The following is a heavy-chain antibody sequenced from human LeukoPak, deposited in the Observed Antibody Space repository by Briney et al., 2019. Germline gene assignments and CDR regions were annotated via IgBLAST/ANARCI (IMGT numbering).Heavy chain of an antibody. CDR2: INAGNGNT. J-gene: IGHJ5*02. Sequence: GASVKVSCKASGYTFTSYAMHWVRQAPGQRLEWMGRINAGNGNTKYSQKFQGRVTITRDTSASTAYMELSSLRSEDTAVYYCARVISSSWVWFDPWGQGTLVTVSS. CDR3: ARVISSSWVWFDP. V-gene: IGHV1-3*01. D-gene: IGHD6-13*01. CDR1: GYTFTSYA.